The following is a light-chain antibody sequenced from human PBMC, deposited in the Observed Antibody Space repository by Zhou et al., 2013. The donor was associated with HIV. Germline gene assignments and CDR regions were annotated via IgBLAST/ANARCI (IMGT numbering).Light chain of an antibody. Sequence: DIQXTQSPSSLSASVGDRVTITCRASQDISNSLAWYQQKPGKVPKLLIYGASTLQPGVPSRFSGRRSGTDFTLTISSLQPDDVSTYYCQKYNSAPWTFGQGTKVEIK. V-gene: IGKV1-27*01. J-gene: IGKJ1*01. CDR3: QKYNSAPWT. CDR1: QDISNS. CDR2: GAS.